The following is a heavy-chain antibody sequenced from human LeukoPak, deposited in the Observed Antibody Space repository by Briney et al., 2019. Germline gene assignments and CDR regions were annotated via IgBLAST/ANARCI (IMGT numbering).Heavy chain of an antibody. CDR1: GYSISSGYY. D-gene: IGHD2-2*01. Sequence: SETLSLTCTVSGYSISSGYYWGWIRQPPGKGLEWIGEIYYSGSTNYNPSLKSRVTISVDTSKNQFSLKLSSVTAAGTAVYYCAREQIVVVPAALESYYYYYMDVWGKGTTVTVSS. CDR3: AREQIVVVPAALESYYYYYMDV. CDR2: IYYSGST. V-gene: IGHV4-61*01. J-gene: IGHJ6*03.